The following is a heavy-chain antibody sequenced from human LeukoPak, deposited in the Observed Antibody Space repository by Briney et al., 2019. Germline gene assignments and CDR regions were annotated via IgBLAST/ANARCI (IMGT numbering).Heavy chain of an antibody. CDR3: SRAQSTAWLGTNDY. CDR2: IRNKANGGTA. V-gene: IGHV3-49*04. CDR1: GFTFTDYA. D-gene: IGHD3-9*01. J-gene: IGHJ4*02. Sequence: PGRSLRLSCTASGFTFTDYAMTWVRQAPGKGLEWVGFIRNKANGGTADYAASVKGRFTISRDDSKSIAYLQMNSLKTEDTAVYFCSRAQSTAWLGTNDYWGQGALVTVSS.